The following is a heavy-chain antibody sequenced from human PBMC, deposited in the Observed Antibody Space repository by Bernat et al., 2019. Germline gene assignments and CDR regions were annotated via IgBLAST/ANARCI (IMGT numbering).Heavy chain of an antibody. CDR3: ARMTPMWGEDY. D-gene: IGHD3-16*01. Sequence: QVQLVQSGAEVKKPGASVKVSCKASGYTFTSYGISWVRQAPGQGLEWMGWISAYNGNTNYAQKLQGRVTITTDTSTRTPYLELRSLRSDDTAVYYCARMTPMWGEDYWGQGTLVTVSS. CDR1: GYTFTSYG. CDR2: ISAYNGNT. J-gene: IGHJ4*02. V-gene: IGHV1-18*01.